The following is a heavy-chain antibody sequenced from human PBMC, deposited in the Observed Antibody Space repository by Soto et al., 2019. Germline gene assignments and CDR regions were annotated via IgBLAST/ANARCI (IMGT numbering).Heavy chain of an antibody. J-gene: IGHJ3*02. Sequence: QLQLQESGPGLVKSSETLSLTCTVSGGSISSTTCYWAWIRQPPGKGLEWVGRIYYSGSTYYNPSLKSRVTISVDTSKNQFSLKLSSVTAADTAVYYCARLTDAFEIWGQGTMVTVSS. CDR3: ARLTDAFEI. V-gene: IGHV4-39*01. CDR1: GGSISSTTCY. CDR2: IYYSGST.